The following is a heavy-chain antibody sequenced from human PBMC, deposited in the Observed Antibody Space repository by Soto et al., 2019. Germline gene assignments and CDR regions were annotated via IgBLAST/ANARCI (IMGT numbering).Heavy chain of an antibody. CDR1: GGSISSYY. CDR3: ARESAIAARPGDYYYGMDV. D-gene: IGHD6-6*01. V-gene: IGHV4-4*07. Sequence: PSETLSLTCTVSGGSISSYYWSWIRQPAGKGLEWIGRIYTSGSTNYNPSLKSRVTMSVDTSKNQFSLKLSSVTAADTAVYYCARESAIAARPGDYYYGMDVWGQGTTVTVS. J-gene: IGHJ6*02. CDR2: IYTSGST.